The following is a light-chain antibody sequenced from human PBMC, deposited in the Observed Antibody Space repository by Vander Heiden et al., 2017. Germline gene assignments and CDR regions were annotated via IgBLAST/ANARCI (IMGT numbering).Light chain of an antibody. CDR1: SSDVGSYNL. Sequence: QSALTQPASVSASPGQSIPIPCTGTSSDVGSYNLVSWYQQHPGKAPKLMIYEGSKRPSGVSNRFSGSKSGNTASLTISGRQAEDEADYYCCSYAGSSTLVFGGGTKLTVL. J-gene: IGLJ2*01. V-gene: IGLV2-23*01. CDR3: CSYAGSSTLV. CDR2: EGS.